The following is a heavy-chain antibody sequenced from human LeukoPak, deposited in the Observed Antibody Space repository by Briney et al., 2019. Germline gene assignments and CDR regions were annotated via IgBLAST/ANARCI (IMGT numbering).Heavy chain of an antibody. CDR2: IKHDGRGK. CDR3: YTGRTDDCS. D-gene: IGHD3-22*01. CDR1: GFTFSSYC. V-gene: IGHV3-7*01. J-gene: IGHJ4*02. Sequence: GGSLRLSCAASGFTFSSYCMHWVRQAPGKGLEWVANIKHDGRGKNYVDSVRGRFTISSDNSQNTLSLQMNSLRAEDTAVYYFYTGRTDDCSWGQGTLVTVSS.